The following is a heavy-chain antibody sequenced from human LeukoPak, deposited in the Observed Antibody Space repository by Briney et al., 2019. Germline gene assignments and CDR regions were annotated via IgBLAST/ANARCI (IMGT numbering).Heavy chain of an antibody. V-gene: IGHV4-38-2*02. CDR3: ARGTYGYYMDV. CDR1: NYSVSNSLY. J-gene: IGHJ6*03. CDR2: IYRSGST. Sequence: SEPLSLTCSGSNYSVSNSLYWGWLRQPPGKGLEWIGSIYRSGSTFYNPSLKSRVTISPDTSKNQFSLKLSSVTAADTAVYFCARGTYGYYMDVWGKGTTVTVSS. D-gene: IGHD4-17*01.